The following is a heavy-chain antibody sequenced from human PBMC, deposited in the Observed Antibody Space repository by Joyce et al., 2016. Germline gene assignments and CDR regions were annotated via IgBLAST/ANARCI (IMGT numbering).Heavy chain of an antibody. CDR1: GGSISSSSYY. J-gene: IGHJ5*02. CDR3: AREGRGEGFNWNYVGLNWFDP. D-gene: IGHD1-7*01. Sequence: QLQLQESGPGLVKPSETLSLTCTVSGGSISSSSYYWGWIRQPPGKGLEWIGRIYYRGRTYYNPSLKSRVTISVDTSKNQFSLKLSSVTAADTAVYYCAREGRGEGFNWNYVGLNWFDPWGQGTLVTVSS. CDR2: IYYRGRT. V-gene: IGHV4-39*07.